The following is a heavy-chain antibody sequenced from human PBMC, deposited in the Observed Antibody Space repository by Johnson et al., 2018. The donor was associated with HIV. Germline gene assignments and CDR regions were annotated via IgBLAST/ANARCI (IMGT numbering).Heavy chain of an antibody. CDR3: ARDPWSSAFDI. CDR1: GFTFDDYA. D-gene: IGHD3-3*01. J-gene: IGHJ3*02. V-gene: IGHV3-9*01. CDR2: ISWNSGSI. Sequence: VQLVESGGGLVQPGRSLRLSCAASGFTFDDYAMHWVRQAPGKGLEWVSGISWNSGSIGYADSVKGRFTISRDNTKNSLYLQMNSLRAEDTAVYYCARDPWSSAFDIWGQGTMVTVSS.